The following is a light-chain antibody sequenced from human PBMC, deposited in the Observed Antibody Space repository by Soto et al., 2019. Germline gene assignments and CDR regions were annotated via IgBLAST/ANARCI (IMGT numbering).Light chain of an antibody. CDR3: QQRNNLPWT. V-gene: IGKV3-11*01. CDR1: QSVYNY. CDR2: DAS. Sequence: EIVLTQSPATLSLSPGERATLSCRASQSVYNYLAWYQLKPGQAPRLLIYDASNRAAGIPVRFGARGSETVVTLTISSLEPEDCAFYSCQQRNNLPWTFGQGTKVEIK. J-gene: IGKJ1*01.